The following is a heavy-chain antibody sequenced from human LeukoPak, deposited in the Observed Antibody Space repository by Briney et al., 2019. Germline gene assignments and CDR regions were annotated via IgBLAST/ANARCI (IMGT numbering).Heavy chain of an antibody. CDR2: ISGSGGTT. CDR1: GFTFSSYA. D-gene: IGHD2/OR15-2a*01. Sequence: GGSLRLSCTASGFTFSSYAMSWVRQAPGKGLGWVSGISGSGGTTHYADSVKGRFTISRDNSKNTLYLQMNSLRAEDTAVYHCARELPIDANWFDPWGQGTLVTVSS. J-gene: IGHJ5*02. CDR3: ARELPIDANWFDP. V-gene: IGHV3-23*01.